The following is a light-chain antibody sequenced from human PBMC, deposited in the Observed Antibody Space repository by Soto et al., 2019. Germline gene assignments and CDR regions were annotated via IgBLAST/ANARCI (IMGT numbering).Light chain of an antibody. J-gene: IGLJ2*01. CDR1: SSDIGGYNS. CDR2: AVS. CDR3: SSYSTTSSPHVI. Sequence: SVLTQPASVSGSPGQSITISCTGTSSDIGGYNSVSWYQQHPGKAPKLVIYAVSNRPSGVSSRFSGSKSGNTASLTMSGLQAEDEADYFCSSYSTTSSPHVIFGGGTKVTVL. V-gene: IGLV2-14*01.